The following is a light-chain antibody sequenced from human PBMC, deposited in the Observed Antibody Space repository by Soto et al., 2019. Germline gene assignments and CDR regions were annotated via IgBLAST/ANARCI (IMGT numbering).Light chain of an antibody. CDR2: WAS. CDR1: QSILYRSNNKNY. Sequence: DIVMTQSPDSLAVSLGERATINCKSSQSILYRSNNKNYLAWCRQKPGQPPKLLIYWASIRESGVPDRISGSGSGTDFTLTISSLQAEDVAVYYCQQYYSTPPYTFGQGTKLEIK. CDR3: QQYYSTPPYT. V-gene: IGKV4-1*01. J-gene: IGKJ2*01.